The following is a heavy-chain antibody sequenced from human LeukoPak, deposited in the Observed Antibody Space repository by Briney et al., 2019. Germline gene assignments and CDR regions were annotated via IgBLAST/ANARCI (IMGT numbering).Heavy chain of an antibody. J-gene: IGHJ6*03. Sequence: GGSLRLSCAASGFTVSSYNMNWVRQTPGKGLEWVSYISSSGYTMHHADSVKGRFTVSRDSAKNSLYLQMNSLRDEDAAVYFCATGCASCGHYNYYFMDVWGKGTTVTVSS. CDR3: ATGCASCGHYNYYFMDV. CDR2: ISSSGYTM. V-gene: IGHV3-48*02. CDR1: GFTVSSYN. D-gene: IGHD2-2*01.